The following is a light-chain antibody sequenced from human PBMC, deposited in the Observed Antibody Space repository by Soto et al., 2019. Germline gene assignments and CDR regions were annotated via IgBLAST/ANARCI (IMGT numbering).Light chain of an antibody. V-gene: IGKV3D-15*01. J-gene: IGKJ1*01. Sequence: DIVLTQSPDTLSLSPGERVTLSCRASQRVSLSYLVWYQQKPGQAPRLLIYDSSTSASGVPARFSGSGSGTEFSLTISSLQSEDFAVYYCQQCNSWPRTFGQGTKV. CDR3: QQCNSWPRT. CDR1: QRVSLSY. CDR2: DSS.